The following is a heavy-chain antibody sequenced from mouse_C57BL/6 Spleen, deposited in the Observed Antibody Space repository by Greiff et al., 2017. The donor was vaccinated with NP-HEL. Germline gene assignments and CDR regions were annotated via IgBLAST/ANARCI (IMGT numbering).Heavy chain of an antibody. CDR2: INPNNGGT. V-gene: IGHV1-26*01. CDR3: ASGGYSNSDY. J-gene: IGHJ2*01. Sequence: VQLQQSGPELVKPGASVKISCKASGYTFTDYYMNWVKQSHGKSLEWIGDINPNNGGTSYNQKFKGKATLTVDKSSSTAYMELRSLTSKDSAVYYCASGGYSNSDYWGQGTTLTVSS. D-gene: IGHD2-5*01. CDR1: GYTFTDYY.